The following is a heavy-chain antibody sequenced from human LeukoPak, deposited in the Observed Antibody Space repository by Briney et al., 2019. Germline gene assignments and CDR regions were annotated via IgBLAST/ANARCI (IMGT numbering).Heavy chain of an antibody. CDR3: ARGGYDVLTGYYSAPNFDY. V-gene: IGHV1-69*13. CDR2: LIPEFGTP. Sequence: SVKVSCKASGGPFSKYAISWVRQAPGQGLEWMGALIPEFGTPNNAQKFQDRVMITADESTSTAYMELSSLRSEDTAIYYCARGGYDVLTGYYSAPNFDYWGQGTLVTVSS. J-gene: IGHJ4*02. CDR1: GGPFSKYA. D-gene: IGHD3-9*01.